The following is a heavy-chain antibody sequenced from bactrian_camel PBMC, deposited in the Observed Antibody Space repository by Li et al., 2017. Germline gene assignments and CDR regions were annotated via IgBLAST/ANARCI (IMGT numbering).Heavy chain of an antibody. V-gene: IGHV3S53*01. Sequence: QVQLVESGGGSVQAGESLSLSCSDSSGTASDYCMGWFRQAPGKEREAVATIDNTGKITYAESVKGRFTVSQDNAKNNLYLQMSSLEPEDTAMYYCADGSYTTGSGYCYPDYLGQGTQVTV. D-gene: IGHD2*01. J-gene: IGHJ4*01. CDR1: SGTASDYC. CDR2: IDNTGKI. CDR3: ADGSYTTGSGYCYPDY.